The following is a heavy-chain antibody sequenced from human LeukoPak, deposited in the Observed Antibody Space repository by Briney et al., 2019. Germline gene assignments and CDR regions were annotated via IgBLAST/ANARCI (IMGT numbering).Heavy chain of an antibody. CDR1: GFTFSRYA. Sequence: GGSLRLSCATSGFTFSRYAMSWVRQAPGKGLEWVSSISGSGGNTYYADSVKGRFTISRDNSKNTLNLQMNSLRAEDTAVYYCVPSGANWFDPWGQGTLVTVSS. CDR2: ISGSGGNT. V-gene: IGHV3-23*01. J-gene: IGHJ5*02. CDR3: VPSGANWFDP. D-gene: IGHD3-10*01.